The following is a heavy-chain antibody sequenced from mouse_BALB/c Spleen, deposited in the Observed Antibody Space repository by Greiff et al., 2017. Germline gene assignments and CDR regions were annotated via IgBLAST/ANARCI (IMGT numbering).Heavy chain of an antibody. CDR1: GYSITSGYY. D-gene: IGHD4-1*01. J-gene: IGHJ4*01. CDR3: ARLGTYAMDY. Sequence: DVQLQESGPGLVKPSQSLSLTCSVTGYSITSGYYWNWIRQFPGNKLEWMGYISYDGSNNYNPSLKNRISITRDTSKNQFFLKLNSVTTEDTATYYCARLGTYAMDYWGQGTSVTVSS. V-gene: IGHV3-6*02. CDR2: ISYDGSN.